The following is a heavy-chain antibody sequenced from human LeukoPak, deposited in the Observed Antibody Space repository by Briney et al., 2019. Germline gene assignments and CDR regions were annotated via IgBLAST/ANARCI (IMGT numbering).Heavy chain of an antibody. D-gene: IGHD1-26*01. J-gene: IGHJ4*02. Sequence: GRSLRLSCAVSGFTFSSNGMHWVRQAPGKGLEWVAVIGYDGNDEYYADSVKGRFTISRDNAKNSLYLQMNSLRAEDTAVYYCARVGADYYFDYWGQGTLVTVSS. CDR3: ARVGADYYFDY. CDR2: IGYDGNDE. V-gene: IGHV3-33*08. CDR1: GFTFSSNG.